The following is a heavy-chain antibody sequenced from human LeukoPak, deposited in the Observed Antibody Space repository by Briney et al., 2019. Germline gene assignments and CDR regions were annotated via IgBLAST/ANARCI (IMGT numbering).Heavy chain of an antibody. Sequence: SETLSLTCAVYGGSFSGYYWSWIRQPPGKGLEWIGEINHSGSTNYNPSLKSRVTISVDTSKNQFSLKLSSVTAADTAVYYCAREHTARSAFDIWGQGTMVTVS. J-gene: IGHJ3*02. CDR3: AREHTARSAFDI. CDR1: GGSFSGYY. CDR2: INHSGST. D-gene: IGHD5-18*01. V-gene: IGHV4-34*01.